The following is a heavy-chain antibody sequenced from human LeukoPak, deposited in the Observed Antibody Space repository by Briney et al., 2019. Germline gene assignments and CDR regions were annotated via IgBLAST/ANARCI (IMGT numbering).Heavy chain of an antibody. CDR1: GGSIRCFY. CDR3: ARGTTVTTSDY. V-gene: IGHV4-4*07. CDR2: IYTSGST. J-gene: IGHJ4*02. Sequence: PSETLSLTCTVSGGSIRCFYWRGIRQPAGKGLEWIGRIYTSGSTNYNPSLKSRVTISVDKSKNQFSLKLSSVTAAVTADYYCARGTTVTTSDYWGQGTLVTVSS. D-gene: IGHD4-17*01.